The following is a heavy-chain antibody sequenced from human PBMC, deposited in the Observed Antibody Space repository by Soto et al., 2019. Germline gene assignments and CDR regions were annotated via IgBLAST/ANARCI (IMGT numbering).Heavy chain of an antibody. CDR2: ISYDGSNK. J-gene: IGHJ4*02. Sequence: GGSLRLSCAASGFTFSSYGMHWVRQAPGKGLEWVAVISYDGSNKYYADSVKGRFTISRDNSKNTLYLQMNSLRAEDTAVYYCAEAKYSSSWTYFDYWGQGTLVTVSS. CDR1: GFTFSSYG. V-gene: IGHV3-30*18. D-gene: IGHD6-13*01. CDR3: AEAKYSSSWTYFDY.